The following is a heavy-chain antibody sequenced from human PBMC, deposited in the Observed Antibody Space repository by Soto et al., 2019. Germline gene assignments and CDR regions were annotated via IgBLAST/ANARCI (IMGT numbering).Heavy chain of an antibody. CDR1: GSSFTIYW. J-gene: IGHJ5*02. D-gene: IGHD2-8*01. Sequence: PGGSLKISCTGVGSSFTIYWIGWVRQMRGRGLEWMGIIYPGDSDTRYSPSFQGQVTISADKSISTVYLQWSSLKASDTAMYYCARGYCTTNICDPWFDPWGQGTLVTVSS. V-gene: IGHV5-51*03. CDR3: ARGYCTTNICDPWFDP. CDR2: IYPGDSDT.